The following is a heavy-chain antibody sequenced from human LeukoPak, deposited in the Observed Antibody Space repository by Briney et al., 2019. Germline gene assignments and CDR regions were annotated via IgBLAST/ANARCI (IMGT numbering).Heavy chain of an antibody. Sequence: ASVKVSCKASGYTFTSYAMNWVRQAPGQGLEWMGWINTNTGNPTYAQGFTGRFVFSLDTSVSTTYLQISSLKAEDTAVYYCARGCSSTSCYGMDVWGKGTTVTVSS. J-gene: IGHJ6*04. CDR1: GYTFTSYA. CDR2: INTNTGNP. D-gene: IGHD2-2*01. CDR3: ARGCSSTSCYGMDV. V-gene: IGHV7-4-1*02.